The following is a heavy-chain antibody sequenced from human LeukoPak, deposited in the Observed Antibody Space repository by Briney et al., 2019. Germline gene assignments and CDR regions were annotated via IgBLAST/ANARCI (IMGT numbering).Heavy chain of an antibody. CDR2: IKQDGSEK. Sequence: GGSLRLSCAASGFIFSNYWMSWLRQAPGKGLEWVANIKQDGSEKYYVDSVKGRFTISRDNAKNSLYLQMNSLRAEDTAVYYCARALGSGDFDYWGQGTLVTVS. CDR3: ARALGSGDFDY. D-gene: IGHD7-27*01. V-gene: IGHV3-7*01. CDR1: GFIFSNYW. J-gene: IGHJ4*02.